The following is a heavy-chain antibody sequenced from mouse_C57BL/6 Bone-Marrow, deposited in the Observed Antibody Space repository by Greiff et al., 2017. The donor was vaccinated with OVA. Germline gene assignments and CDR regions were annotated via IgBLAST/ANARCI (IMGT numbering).Heavy chain of an antibody. CDR3: AGYYGRAMDY. D-gene: IGHD1-1*01. J-gene: IGHJ4*01. Sequence: EVKLVESGGDLVKPGGSLKLSCVASGFTFSSYGMSWVRQTPDKRLEWVATISSGGSYTYYPDSVKGRFTISRDNAKNTLYLQMSSLKSEDTAMYYCAGYYGRAMDYWGQGTSVTVSS. CDR1: GFTFSSYG. V-gene: IGHV5-6*01. CDR2: ISSGGSYT.